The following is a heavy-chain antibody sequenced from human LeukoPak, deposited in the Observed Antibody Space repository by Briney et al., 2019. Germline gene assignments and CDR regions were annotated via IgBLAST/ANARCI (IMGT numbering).Heavy chain of an antibody. Sequence: SQTLSLTCAVSGGSISSGGYSWSWIRQPPGKGLEWIGYIYYSGSTNYNPSLKSRVTISVDTSKNQFSLKLSSVTAADTAVYYCARRSSSGYFDYWGQGTLVTVSS. J-gene: IGHJ4*02. CDR3: ARRSSSGYFDY. V-gene: IGHV4-61*08. CDR1: GGSISSGGYS. CDR2: IYYSGST.